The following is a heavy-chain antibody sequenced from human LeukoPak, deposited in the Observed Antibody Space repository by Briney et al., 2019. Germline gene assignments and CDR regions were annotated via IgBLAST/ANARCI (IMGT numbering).Heavy chain of an antibody. Sequence: GGSLRLSCAASEFTFSSYGMHWVRQAPGKGLEWVSFIRYDGSNKYYADSVKGRFTISRDNSKNTLYLQMNRLRAEDTAVYYCAKGGGYEAQYYYYYLDVWGKGTTVTISS. D-gene: IGHD5-12*01. J-gene: IGHJ6*03. CDR3: AKGGGYEAQYYYYYLDV. CDR2: IRYDGSNK. V-gene: IGHV3-30*02. CDR1: EFTFSSYG.